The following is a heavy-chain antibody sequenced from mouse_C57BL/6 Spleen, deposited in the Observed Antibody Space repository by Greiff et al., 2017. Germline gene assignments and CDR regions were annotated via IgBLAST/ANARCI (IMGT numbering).Heavy chain of an antibody. CDR1: GYTFTSYW. D-gene: IGHD1-1*01. CDR2: INPSNGGT. V-gene: IGHV1-53*01. CDR3: ARWGITTVVAHFDY. J-gene: IGHJ2*01. Sequence: QVQLQQPGTELVKPGASVKLSCKASGYTFTSYWMHWVKQRPGQGLEWIGNINPSNGGTNYNEKFKSKATLTVDTSSSTAYMQLSGLTSEDSAVYYCARWGITTVVAHFDYWGQGTTLTVSS.